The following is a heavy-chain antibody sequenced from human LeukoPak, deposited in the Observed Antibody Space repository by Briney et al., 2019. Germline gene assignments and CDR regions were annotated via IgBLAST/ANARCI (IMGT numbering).Heavy chain of an antibody. CDR3: ARDLGYSSSWYLKGHDY. V-gene: IGHV1-3*01. CDR1: GYTFTSYA. CDR2: INAGNGNT. Sequence: ASVKVSCKASGYTFTSYAMHWVRQAPGQRLEWMGWINAGNGNTKYSQKFQGRVTITRDTSASTAYMELRSLRSDDTAVYYCARDLGYSSSWYLKGHDYWGQGTLVTVSS. D-gene: IGHD6-13*01. J-gene: IGHJ4*02.